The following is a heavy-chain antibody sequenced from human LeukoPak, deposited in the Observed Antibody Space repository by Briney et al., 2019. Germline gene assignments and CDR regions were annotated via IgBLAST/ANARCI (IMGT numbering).Heavy chain of an antibody. D-gene: IGHD2-21*01. V-gene: IGHV1-2*02. J-gene: IGHJ5*02. CDR3: ARADRLHGGPYLIGP. CDR1: GDSFTDYY. Sequence: GASVKVSCKTSGDSFTDYYMRWVRQAPGQGLEWMGWINPNSGGTRSAQKFQGRVTMTRDTSITTVYMEVSWLTSDDTAIYYCARADRLHGGPYLIGPWGQGTLVTVSS. CDR2: INPNSGGT.